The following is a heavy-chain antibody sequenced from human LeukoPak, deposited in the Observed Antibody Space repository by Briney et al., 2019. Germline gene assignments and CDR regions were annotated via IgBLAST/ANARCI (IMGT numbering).Heavy chain of an antibody. Sequence: GESLQISCKGSGYSFTSYWIGWVRQMPGKGLEWMGFIYPDDSDTRYSPLFQGQVTLSVDRSISTAYLHWSGLKASDTAIYYCARFALTSSLDYWGQGTLVTVSS. CDR1: GYSFTSYW. D-gene: IGHD6-13*01. CDR2: IYPDDSDT. J-gene: IGHJ4*02. CDR3: ARFALTSSLDY. V-gene: IGHV5-51*01.